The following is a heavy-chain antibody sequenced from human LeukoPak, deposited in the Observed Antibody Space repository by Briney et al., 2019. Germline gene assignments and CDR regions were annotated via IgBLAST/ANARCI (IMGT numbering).Heavy chain of an antibody. J-gene: IGHJ5*02. CDR1: GYTFTSYD. D-gene: IGHD1-26*01. CDR2: MNPNSGNT. Sequence: WASVKVSCTASGYTFTSYDINWVRQATGQGLEWMGWMNPNSGNTGYAQKFQGRVTMTRNTSISTAYMELSSLRSEDTAVYYCASQRRSGSSSLDPWGQGTLVTVSS. V-gene: IGHV1-8*01. CDR3: ASQRRSGSSSLDP.